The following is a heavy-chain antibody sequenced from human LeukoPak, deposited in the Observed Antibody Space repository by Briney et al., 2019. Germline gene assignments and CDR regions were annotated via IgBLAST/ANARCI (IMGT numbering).Heavy chain of an antibody. CDR1: GGSISSYY. CDR3: ARVMQRGYCTNGVCYNYFDY. V-gene: IGHV4-4*07. J-gene: IGHJ4*02. CDR2: IYTSGST. Sequence: SETLSLTCTVSGGSISSYYWSWIRQPAGKGLEWIGRIYTSGSTNYNPSLKSRVTMSVDTSKNQFSLKLSSVTAADTAVYYCARVMQRGYCTNGVCYNYFDYWGQGTLVTVSS. D-gene: IGHD2-8*01.